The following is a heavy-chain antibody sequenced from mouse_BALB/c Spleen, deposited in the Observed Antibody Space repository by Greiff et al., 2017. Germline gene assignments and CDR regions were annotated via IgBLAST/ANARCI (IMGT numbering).Heavy chain of an antibody. CDR2: IYPGNSDT. CDR3: TRIGGNYPYWYFDV. Sequence: VQLQQSGTVLARPGASVKMSCKASGYTFTIYWMHWVKQRPGQGLEWIGAIYPGNSDTSYNQKFKGKAKLTAVTSTSTACMELSSLTNEDSAVYYCTRIGGNYPYWYFDVWGAGTTVTVSS. V-gene: IGHV1-5*01. D-gene: IGHD2-1*01. J-gene: IGHJ1*01. CDR1: GYTFTIYW.